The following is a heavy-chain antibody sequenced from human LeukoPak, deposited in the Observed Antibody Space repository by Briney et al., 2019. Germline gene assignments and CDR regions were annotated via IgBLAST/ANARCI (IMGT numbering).Heavy chain of an antibody. CDR1: GFTFSSYS. V-gene: IGHV3-23*01. Sequence: GSLRLSCAASGFTFSSYSMNWVRQAPGKGLEWVSAISGSDGSTYYADSVKGRFTISRDNSKNTLYLQMNSLSAEDTAVYYCEKDLGGSGDYRPYWGQGSVVTVSS. CDR2: ISGSDGST. D-gene: IGHD2-21*02. CDR3: EKDLGGSGDYRPY. J-gene: IGHJ4*02.